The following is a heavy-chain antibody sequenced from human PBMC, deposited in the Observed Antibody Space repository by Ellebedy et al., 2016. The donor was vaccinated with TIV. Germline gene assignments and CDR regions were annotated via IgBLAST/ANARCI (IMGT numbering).Heavy chain of an antibody. CDR2: VSPYNGNT. J-gene: IGHJ2*01. CDR1: GYTFTKFG. V-gene: IGHV1-18*01. D-gene: IGHD4-23*01. Sequence: ASAKVSCXASGYTFTKFGISWVRQAPGQGLEWMGWVSPYNGNTNYAQKFQARVTMTTDTSTSTAYMELRSLRSDDTALYFCARDSDYGGVTNHWYFNLWGRGTLVTVSS. CDR3: ARDSDYGGVTNHWYFNL.